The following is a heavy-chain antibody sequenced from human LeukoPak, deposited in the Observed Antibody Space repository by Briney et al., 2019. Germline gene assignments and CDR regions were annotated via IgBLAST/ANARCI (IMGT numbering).Heavy chain of an antibody. CDR2: ISGSGGST. J-gene: IGHJ3*02. CDR1: GFTFSSYA. V-gene: IGHV3-23*01. Sequence: GGSLRLSCAASGFTFSSYAMSWVRQAPGKGLEWVSAISGSGGSTYYADSVKGRFTISRDNSKNTLYLQMNSLRAEDTAVYYCAKDQHLWFGELLVSGAFDIWGQGTMVTVSS. CDR3: AKDQHLWFGELLVSGAFDI. D-gene: IGHD3-10*01.